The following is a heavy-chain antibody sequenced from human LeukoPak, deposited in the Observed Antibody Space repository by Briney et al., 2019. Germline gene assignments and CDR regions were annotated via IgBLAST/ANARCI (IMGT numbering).Heavy chain of an antibody. V-gene: IGHV4-59*01. CDR2: MYSRGST. Sequence: PSETLSLTCTVSGGSISSYSWSWIRQPPGKGLEWIGYMYSRGSTNDNPSLRSRVTISRDTSKNQLSLRVTSVTAADTAVYYCARGAGWYDYWGQGTLVTVSS. D-gene: IGHD6-19*01. CDR1: GGSISSYS. CDR3: ARGAGWYDY. J-gene: IGHJ4*02.